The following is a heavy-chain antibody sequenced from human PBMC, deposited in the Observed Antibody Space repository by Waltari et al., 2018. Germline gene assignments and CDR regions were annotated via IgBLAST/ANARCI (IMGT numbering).Heavy chain of an antibody. D-gene: IGHD3-3*01. J-gene: IGHJ3*02. V-gene: IGHV4-59*01. Sequence: QVQLQESGPGLVKPSETLSLTCTVSGGSISSYYWRWTRQPPGKGLEWIGYIYYSGSTNYNPSLKSRVTISVDTSKNQFSLKLSSVTAADTAVYYCARLYYDFWSGYAFDIWGQGTMVTVSS. CDR2: IYYSGST. CDR3: ARLYYDFWSGYAFDI. CDR1: GGSISSYY.